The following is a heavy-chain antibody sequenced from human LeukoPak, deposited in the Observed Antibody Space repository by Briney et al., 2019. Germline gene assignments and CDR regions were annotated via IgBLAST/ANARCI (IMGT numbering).Heavy chain of an antibody. CDR3: ARTRGSVHSDY. Sequence: GASVKVSCTASGYTFRSYGISWVGQPPGQGLEGMGWINVYNGDKKYAQNVQGRVSMTTDTSTSTAYMDLRSLRSDDTAVYYCARTRGSVHSDYWSQGTLVTVSS. CDR2: INVYNGDK. J-gene: IGHJ4*02. CDR1: GYTFRSYG. V-gene: IGHV1-18*01. D-gene: IGHD1-26*01.